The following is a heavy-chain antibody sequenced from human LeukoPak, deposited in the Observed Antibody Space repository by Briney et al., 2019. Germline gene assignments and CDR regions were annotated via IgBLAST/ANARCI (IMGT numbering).Heavy chain of an antibody. CDR3: ARGGSSWYPNWFDP. J-gene: IGHJ5*02. V-gene: IGHV4-39*07. CDR2: IYHSGST. CDR1: GGSISSSSYY. D-gene: IGHD6-13*01. Sequence: SETLSLTCTVSGGSISSSSYYWGWIRQPPGKGLEWIGYIYHSGSTYYNPSLKSRVTISVDRSKNQFSLKLSSVTAADTAVYYCARGGSSWYPNWFDPWGQGTLVTVSS.